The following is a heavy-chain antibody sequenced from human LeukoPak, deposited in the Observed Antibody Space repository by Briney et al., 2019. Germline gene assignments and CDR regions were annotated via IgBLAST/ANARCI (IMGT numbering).Heavy chain of an antibody. J-gene: IGHJ5*02. CDR1: GGSISSGSYY. Sequence: KTSQTLSRTCTVSGGSISSGSYYWSWIRQPPGKGLEWIGYISYSGKTNYNPSLKGRVTISLDTSKNQFSLSLSSVNAADTAMYYCARGSHDFWTGPHPFDPWGQGALVTVSS. D-gene: IGHD3/OR15-3a*01. V-gene: IGHV4-61*01. CDR2: ISYSGKT. CDR3: ARGSHDFWTGPHPFDP.